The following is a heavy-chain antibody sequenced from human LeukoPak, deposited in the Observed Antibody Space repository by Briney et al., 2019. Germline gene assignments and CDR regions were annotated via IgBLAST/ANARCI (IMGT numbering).Heavy chain of an antibody. CDR3: ARGEYLADYGDYFDY. J-gene: IGHJ4*02. V-gene: IGHV3-21*01. CDR2: ISSSSSYI. Sequence: GRSLRLSCAASGFTFSSYSMNWVRQAPGKGLEWVSSISSSSSYIYYADSVKGRFTISRDNAKNSLYLQMNSLRAEDTAVYYCARGEYLADYGDYFDYWGQGTQVTVSS. CDR1: GFTFSSYS. D-gene: IGHD4-17*01.